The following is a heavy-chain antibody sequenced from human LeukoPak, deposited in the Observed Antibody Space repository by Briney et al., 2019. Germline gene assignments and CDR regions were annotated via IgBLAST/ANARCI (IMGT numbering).Heavy chain of an antibody. D-gene: IGHD4-23*01. Sequence: SETMSLTCTVSGYSISSGYYWGWIRQPPGKGLEWIGSIYHSGSTYYNPSLKSRVTISVDTPKNQFSLKLSSVTAADTAVYYCAREGLRDYGDKTGNWFDPWGQGTLVTVSS. CDR1: GYSISSGYY. V-gene: IGHV4-38-2*02. CDR2: IYHSGST. J-gene: IGHJ5*02. CDR3: AREGLRDYGDKTGNWFDP.